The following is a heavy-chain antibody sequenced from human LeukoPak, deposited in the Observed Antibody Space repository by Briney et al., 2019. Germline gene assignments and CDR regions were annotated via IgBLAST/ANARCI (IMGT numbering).Heavy chain of an antibody. CDR2: ISSSSSYI. CDR3: AREDSSGYYEEGWFDP. J-gene: IGHJ5*02. D-gene: IGHD3-22*01. V-gene: IGHV3-21*01. Sequence: GGSLRLSCAASGFTFSSYSMNWVRQAPGKGLEWVSSISSSSSYIYYADSAKGRFTISRDNAKNSLYLQMNSLRAEDTAVYYCAREDSSGYYEEGWFDPWGQGTLVTVSS. CDR1: GFTFSSYS.